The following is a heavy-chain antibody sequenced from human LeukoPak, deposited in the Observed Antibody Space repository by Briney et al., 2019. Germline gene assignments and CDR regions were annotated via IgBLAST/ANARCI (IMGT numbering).Heavy chain of an antibody. Sequence: ASVKVSCKASGYTFTSYDINWVRHATGQGLEWMGWMNPNSGNTGYAQKFQGRVTMTRNTSISTAYMELSSLRSEDTAVYYCARGMYSSGWYRAEDYWGQGTVVTVSS. D-gene: IGHD6-19*01. CDR1: GYTFTSYD. CDR2: MNPNSGNT. V-gene: IGHV1-8*01. CDR3: ARGMYSSGWYRAEDY. J-gene: IGHJ4*02.